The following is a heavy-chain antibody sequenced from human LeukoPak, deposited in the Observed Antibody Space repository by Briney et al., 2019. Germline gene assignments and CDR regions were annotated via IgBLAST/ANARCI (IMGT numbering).Heavy chain of an antibody. CDR3: ATGRTVAGKDY. J-gene: IGHJ4*02. CDR1: GGSFSGYY. CDR2: FYYSGRT. Sequence: SETLSLTCAVYGGSFSGYYWGWIRQPPGKGLEWIGSFYYSGRTYYNPSLKSRVTISGDSSKNQFSLRLTSVTAADTAVYYCATGRTVAGKDYWGQGILITVSS. V-gene: IGHV4-34*01. D-gene: IGHD6-19*01.